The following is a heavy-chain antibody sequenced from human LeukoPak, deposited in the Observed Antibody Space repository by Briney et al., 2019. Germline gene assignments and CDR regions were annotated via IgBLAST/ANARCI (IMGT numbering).Heavy chain of an antibody. CDR2: TSYRSKWYN. J-gene: IGHJ4*02. Sequence: SQTLPLTCAISGDSVSSNSASWNWIRQSPSRGLEGLGSTSYRSKWYNDYAVSVKSRITINPDTSKNQFSLQLNSVTPEDTAVYYCARDLGVFSRWSKYDYWGQGTVVIVSS. V-gene: IGHV6-1*01. D-gene: IGHD6-13*01. CDR3: ARDLGVFSRWSKYDY. CDR1: GDSVSSNSAS.